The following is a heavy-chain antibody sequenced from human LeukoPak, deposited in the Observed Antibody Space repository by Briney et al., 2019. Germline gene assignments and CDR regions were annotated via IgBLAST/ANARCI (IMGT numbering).Heavy chain of an antibody. D-gene: IGHD6-19*01. CDR2: ISYDGSNK. CDR3: ARDIMAVAGTSFDY. V-gene: IGHV3-30-3*01. J-gene: IGHJ4*02. CDR1: GFTFSSYA. Sequence: GGSLRLSCAASGFTFSSYAMHWVRQAPGKGLEWVAVISYDGSNKYYADSVKGRFTISRDNSKNTLYLQMNSLRAEDTAVYYCARDIMAVAGTSFDYWGQGTLVTVSS.